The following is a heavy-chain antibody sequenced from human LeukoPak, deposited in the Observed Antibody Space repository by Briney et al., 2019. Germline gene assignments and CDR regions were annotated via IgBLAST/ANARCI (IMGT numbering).Heavy chain of an antibody. D-gene: IGHD1-26*01. V-gene: IGHV4-61*01. CDR1: GGSVSSGSYY. CDR2: IYYSGST. J-gene: IGHJ4*02. Sequence: PSETLSLTCTVSGGSVSSGSYYWSWIRQPPGKGLEWIGYIYYSGSTNYNPSLKSRVTISVDTSKNQFSLKLSSATAADTAVYYCARWSEWERQIDYWGQGTLVTVSS. CDR3: ARWSEWERQIDY.